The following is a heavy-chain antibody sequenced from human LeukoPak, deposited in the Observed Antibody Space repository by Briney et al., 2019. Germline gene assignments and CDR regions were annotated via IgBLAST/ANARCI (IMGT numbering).Heavy chain of an antibody. CDR1: GGSISSYY. V-gene: IGHV4-4*07. J-gene: IGHJ4*02. D-gene: IGHD3-3*01. CDR3: ARGPMFFGVAYCDY. CDR2: IYTSGST. Sequence: PSETLSLTCTVSGGSISSYYWSWIRQPAGKGLEWIGRIYTSGSTNDNPSLKSRVTMSVDTSKNQFSLKLSSVTAADTAVYYCARGPMFFGVAYCDYWGQGTLVTVSS.